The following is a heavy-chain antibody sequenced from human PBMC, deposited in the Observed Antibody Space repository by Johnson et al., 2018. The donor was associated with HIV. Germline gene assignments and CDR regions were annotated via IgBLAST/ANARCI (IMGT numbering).Heavy chain of an antibody. CDR3: AKALGELKRYDACDI. V-gene: IGHV3-15*01. CDR2: IKSKSYGGTI. Sequence: VQLVESGGGLVKPGGSPKLSCEASGFTFSNVWMHWVRQAPGKGLEWVGRIKSKSYGGTIDYAAPVKGRFTISRDDSKNTLYLQMNSLKTEDTAVYYCAKALGELKRYDACDIWGHGTRVSVSS. D-gene: IGHD3-10*01. J-gene: IGHJ3*02. CDR1: GFTFSNVW.